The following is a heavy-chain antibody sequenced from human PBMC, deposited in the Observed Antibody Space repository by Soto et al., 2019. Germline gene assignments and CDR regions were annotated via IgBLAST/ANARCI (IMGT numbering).Heavy chain of an antibody. CDR1: GGSISSGGYY. Sequence: SETLSLTCTVPGGSISSGGYYWSWIRQHPGKGLEWIGYIYYSGSTYYNPSLKSRVTISVDTSKNQFSLKLSSVTAADTAVYYCARDEAAAPFDSWGQGSLVPFSS. J-gene: IGHJ5*01. V-gene: IGHV4-31*03. CDR3: ARDEAAAPFDS. CDR2: IYYSGST. D-gene: IGHD6-13*01.